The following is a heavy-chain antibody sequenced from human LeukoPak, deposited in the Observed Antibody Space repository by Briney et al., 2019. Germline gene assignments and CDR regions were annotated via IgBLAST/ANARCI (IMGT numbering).Heavy chain of an antibody. D-gene: IGHD3-9*01. J-gene: IGHJ4*02. CDR1: GFTFSSYD. CDR3: ANGPHYNILTGFYKVRSHLDY. Sequence: GGSLRLSCAASGFTFSSYDMTWVRQAPGRGLEWLAFMRYDGSNTHYADSVKGRFTISRDNSKDTLFLQMNSLRSEDTALYYCANGPHYNILTGFYKVRSHLDYWGQGTLVTVSS. CDR2: MRYDGSNT. V-gene: IGHV3-30*02.